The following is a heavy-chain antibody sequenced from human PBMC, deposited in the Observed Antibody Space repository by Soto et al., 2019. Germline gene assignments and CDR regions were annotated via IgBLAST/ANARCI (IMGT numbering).Heavy chain of an antibody. V-gene: IGHV5-10-1*01. CDR1: GYSFTSYW. CDR2: IDPSDSYT. J-gene: IGHJ5*02. D-gene: IGHD4-4*01. CDR3: AQGPSNYDNNWFDP. Sequence: PGESLKIACKGSGYSFTSYWISWVRQMPGKGLEWMGRIDPSDSYTNYSPSFQGHVTISADKSISTAYLQWSSLKASDTAMYYCAQGPSNYDNNWFDPWGQGTLVTVSS.